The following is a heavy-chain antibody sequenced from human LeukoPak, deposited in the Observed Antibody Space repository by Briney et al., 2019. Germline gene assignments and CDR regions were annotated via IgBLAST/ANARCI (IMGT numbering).Heavy chain of an antibody. CDR2: ISYDGSNK. J-gene: IGHJ6*03. V-gene: IGHV3-30*09. CDR1: GFTFSSYA. CDR3: ARERRPYGGNSGDYYYYMDV. Sequence: PGGSLRLSCAASGFTFSSYAMHWVRQAPGKGLEWVAVISYDGSNKYYADSVKGRFATSRDNSKNTLYLQMNSLRAEDTAVYYCARERRPYGGNSGDYYYYMDVWGKGTSVTVSS. D-gene: IGHD4-23*01.